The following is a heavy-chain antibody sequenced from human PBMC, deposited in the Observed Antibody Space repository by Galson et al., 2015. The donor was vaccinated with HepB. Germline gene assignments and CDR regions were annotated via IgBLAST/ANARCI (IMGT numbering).Heavy chain of an antibody. V-gene: IGHV5-10-1*01. CDR3: ARHRYCSGGSCYSGLGAFDI. J-gene: IGHJ3*02. D-gene: IGHD2-15*01. CDR2: IDPSDSYT. CDR1: GYSFTSYW. Sequence: QSGAEVKKPGESLRISCKGSGYSFTSYWISWVRQMPGKGLEWMGRIDPSDSYTNYSTSFQGHVTISADKSISTAYLQWSSLKASDTAMYYCARHRYCSGGSCYSGLGAFDIWGQGTMVTVSS.